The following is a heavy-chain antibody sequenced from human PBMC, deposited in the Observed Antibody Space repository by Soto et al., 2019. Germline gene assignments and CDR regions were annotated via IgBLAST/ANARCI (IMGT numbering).Heavy chain of an antibody. CDR2: IYHSGST. CDR3: ATGTTYYYYYHGMDV. D-gene: IGHD1-7*01. Sequence: SETLSLTCTVSGYSISSGYYWGWIRQPPGKGLERIGSIYHSGSTYYNPSLKSRATISVDTSKNQFSLKLSSVTAADTAVYYCATGTTYYYYYHGMDVWGQGXTVTVYS. CDR1: GYSISSGYY. V-gene: IGHV4-38-2*02. J-gene: IGHJ6*02.